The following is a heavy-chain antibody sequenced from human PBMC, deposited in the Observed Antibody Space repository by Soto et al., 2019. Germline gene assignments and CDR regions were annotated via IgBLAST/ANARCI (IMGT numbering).Heavy chain of an antibody. CDR1: GGTFSTYA. J-gene: IGHJ4*02. CDR3: ASGIQLWLRRINNGYSG. D-gene: IGHD5-18*01. V-gene: IGHV1-69*12. Sequence: QVQLVQSGAEVKKPESSVKVSCKAPGGTFSTYAISWVRQAPGQGLEWKGGIIPMFGTANYAQGFRDRVTLTADESTNTVYMELSSLRSEDTAVYFCASGIQLWLRRINNGYSGWGQGTLVTVSS. CDR2: IIPMFGTA.